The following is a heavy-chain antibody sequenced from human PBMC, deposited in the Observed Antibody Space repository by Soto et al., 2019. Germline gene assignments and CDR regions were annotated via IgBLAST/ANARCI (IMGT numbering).Heavy chain of an antibody. CDR2: INPNSGGT. D-gene: IGHD6-13*01. Sequence: GASVKVSCKASGYTFTGSYMHWVRQAPGQGLEWMGWINPNSGGTNYAQKFQGWVTMTRDTSISTAYMELSRLRSDDTAVYYCAMGHSSSWYNDYYYYGMDVWGQGTTVTVSS. V-gene: IGHV1-2*04. J-gene: IGHJ6*02. CDR3: AMGHSSSWYNDYYYYGMDV. CDR1: GYTFTGSY.